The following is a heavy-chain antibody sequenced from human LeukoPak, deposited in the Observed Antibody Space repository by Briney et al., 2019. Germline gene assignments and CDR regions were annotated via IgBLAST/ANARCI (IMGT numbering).Heavy chain of an antibody. D-gene: IGHD3-10*01. CDR2: IYYSGST. V-gene: IGHV4-59*12. CDR1: GGSISSYY. J-gene: IGHJ4*02. CDR3: ARVLGWVGGGRTDDY. Sequence: SETPSLTCTVSGGSISSYYWSRIRQPPGKGLEWIGYIYYSGSTNYNPSLKSRVTISVDTSKNQFSLKLSSVTAADTAVYYCARVLGWVGGGRTDDYWGQGTLVTVSS.